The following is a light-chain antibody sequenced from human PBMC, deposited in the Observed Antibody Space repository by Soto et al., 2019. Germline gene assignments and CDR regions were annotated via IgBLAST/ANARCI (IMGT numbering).Light chain of an antibody. V-gene: IGKV1-27*01. Sequence: DIQMTQSPSSLSASVGDRVTISCRASQSISNYLAWYQQKPGKVPKVLIYATSTLQSGVPSRFSGSGSGTDFTLTISSLQPEDVATYYCQKYDSAPHTFGQGTKLEIK. CDR3: QKYDSAPHT. CDR1: QSISNY. CDR2: ATS. J-gene: IGKJ2*01.